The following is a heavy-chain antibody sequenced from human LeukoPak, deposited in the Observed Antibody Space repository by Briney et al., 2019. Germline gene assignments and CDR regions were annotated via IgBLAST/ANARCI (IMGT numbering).Heavy chain of an antibody. CDR1: GYTFTGYY. Sequence: GASVKVSCKASGYTFTGYYMHWVRQAPRQGLEWMGRINPNSGGTNYAQKFQGRVTMTRDTSISTAYMELSRLRSDDTAVYYCARVEDYYDSSGYLARGSRPPFHVYFQHWGQGTLVTVSS. CDR3: ARVEDYYDSSGYLARGSRPPFHVYFQH. CDR2: INPNSGGT. D-gene: IGHD3-22*01. J-gene: IGHJ1*01. V-gene: IGHV1-2*06.